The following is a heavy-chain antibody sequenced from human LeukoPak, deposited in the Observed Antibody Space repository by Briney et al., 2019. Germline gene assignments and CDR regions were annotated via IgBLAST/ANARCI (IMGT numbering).Heavy chain of an antibody. D-gene: IGHD3-9*01. J-gene: IGHJ4*02. CDR1: GFTFSSYW. Sequence: GGSLRLSCAASGFTFSSYWMSWVRQAPGKGLEWVANIKQDGSEKYYVDSVKGRFTISRDNAKNSLYLQMNSLRAEDTAVYYCAKGDDYDILTGYPATDYFDYWGQGTLVTVSS. CDR3: AKGDDYDILTGYPATDYFDY. CDR2: IKQDGSEK. V-gene: IGHV3-7*05.